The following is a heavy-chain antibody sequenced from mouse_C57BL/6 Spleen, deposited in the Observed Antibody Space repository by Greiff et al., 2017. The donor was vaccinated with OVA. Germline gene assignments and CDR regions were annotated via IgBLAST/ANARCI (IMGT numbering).Heavy chain of an antibody. J-gene: IGHJ4*01. V-gene: IGHV1-82*01. D-gene: IGHD3-3*01. Sequence: VKLQESGPELVKPGASVNISCKASVYAFSRSWMNWVPQRPGMGLEWIGRIYPVDGDTNYTGKFEGQAPLPADTSSSTADMQLSSLTSEDSAVYVCARGGAEAMDYWGQGTSDTVSS. CDR1: VYAFSRSW. CDR3: ARGGAEAMDY. CDR2: IYPVDGDT.